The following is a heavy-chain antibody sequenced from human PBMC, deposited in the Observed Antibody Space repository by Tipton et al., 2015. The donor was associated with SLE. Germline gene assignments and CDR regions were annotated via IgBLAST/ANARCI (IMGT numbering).Heavy chain of an antibody. CDR1: GYSISSGYY. J-gene: IGHJ4*02. Sequence: TLSLTCAVSGYSISSGYYWGWIRRPPGKGLEWIGYINYSGSTNYNPSLKSRVTISVDTSKNQFSLKLSSVTAADTAVYYCARLEGDGYKWYFDYWGQGTLVTVST. D-gene: IGHD5-24*01. CDR3: ARLEGDGYKWYFDY. V-gene: IGHV4-38-2*01. CDR2: INYSGST.